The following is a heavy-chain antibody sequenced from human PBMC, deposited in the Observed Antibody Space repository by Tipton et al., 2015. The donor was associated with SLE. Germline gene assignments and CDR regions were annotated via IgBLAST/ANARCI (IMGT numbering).Heavy chain of an antibody. V-gene: IGHV3-23*01. J-gene: IGHJ4*02. Sequence: SLRLSCAASGFTFSSSAMTLVRQAPGKGLEWVSAISPDGTRTYYADSVKGRFTISRDNSRNTLYLQMNSLRVEDTAIYYCAREGGSVGPKDYWGQGTRVTGSS. CDR2: ISPDGTRT. CDR3: AREGGSVGPKDY. CDR1: GFTFSSSA. D-gene: IGHD2-15*01.